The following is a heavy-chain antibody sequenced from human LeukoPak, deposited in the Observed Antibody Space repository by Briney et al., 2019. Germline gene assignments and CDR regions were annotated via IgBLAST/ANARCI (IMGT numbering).Heavy chain of an antibody. CDR2: ISSSSSYI. CDR3: PRNYDCSWGFDY. CDR1: GFTFSSYS. D-gene: IGHD3-22*01. Sequence: GGSLRLSCAASGFTFSSYSMNWVRQAPGKGLEWVSSISSSSSYIYYADSVKGRFTFSRDNAKNSLYLQMTSLRAEDTAGDYGPRNYDCSWGFDYWGQETLVTVSS. V-gene: IGHV3-21*01. J-gene: IGHJ4*02.